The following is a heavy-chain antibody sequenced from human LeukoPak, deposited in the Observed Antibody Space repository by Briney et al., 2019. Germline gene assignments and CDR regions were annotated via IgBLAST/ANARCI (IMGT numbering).Heavy chain of an antibody. D-gene: IGHD3-10*01. V-gene: IGHV3-48*03. CDR1: GFTFSSYE. Sequence: GGSLMLSCAASGFTFSSYEMNWVRQAPGKGLEWVSYISSSGSIIYYADSVKGRFTFSRDNAKNSLYLQMNNLRPEDTAVYYCARDPLVRGVYFDNWGQGTLVTVSS. CDR2: ISSSGSII. J-gene: IGHJ4*02. CDR3: ARDPLVRGVYFDN.